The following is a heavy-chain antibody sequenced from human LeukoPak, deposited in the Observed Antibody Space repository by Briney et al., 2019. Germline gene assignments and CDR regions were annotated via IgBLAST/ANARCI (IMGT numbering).Heavy chain of an antibody. CDR1: GGSISSGSYY. CDR2: IYTSGST. Sequence: MSSQTLSLTCTVSGGSISSGSYYWSWIRQPAGKGLEWIGRIYTSGSTNYNPSLKSRVTISVDTSKNQFSLKLSSVTAADTAVYYCAREGRSTVDTAIDDYYYGMDVWGKGTTVTVSS. D-gene: IGHD5-18*01. V-gene: IGHV4-61*02. J-gene: IGHJ6*04. CDR3: AREGRSTVDTAIDDYYYGMDV.